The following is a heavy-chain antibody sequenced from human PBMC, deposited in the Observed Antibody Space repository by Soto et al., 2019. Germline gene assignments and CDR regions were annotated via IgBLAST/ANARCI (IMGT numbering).Heavy chain of an antibody. Sequence: QVQLVQSGAEVKKPGSSVKVSCKASGGTFSNYAINWVRQAPGQGLEWMGGIIPSYTENYAQKFQGRVTITADESTSTAYMELSSLRSEETAVYFCARDLRGMGFYYGMDVWGQGTPVTVSS. V-gene: IGHV1-69*01. D-gene: IGHD4-17*01. CDR1: GGTFSNYA. CDR2: IIPSYTE. J-gene: IGHJ6*02. CDR3: ARDLRGMGFYYGMDV.